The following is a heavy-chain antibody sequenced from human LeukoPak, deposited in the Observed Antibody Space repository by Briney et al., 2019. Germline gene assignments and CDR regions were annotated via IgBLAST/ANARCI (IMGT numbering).Heavy chain of an antibody. CDR1: GYTFTSYD. D-gene: IGHD2-21*02. CDR3: ARGSTYCGGDCYPHYFDY. CDR2: MNPNSGNT. V-gene: IGHV1-8*03. J-gene: IGHJ4*02. Sequence: ASVKVSCKASGYTFTSYDINWVRQATAQGLEWMGWMNPNSGNTGYAQKFQGRVTITRNTSISTAYMELSSLRSEDTAVYYCARGSTYCGGDCYPHYFDYWGQGTLVTVSS.